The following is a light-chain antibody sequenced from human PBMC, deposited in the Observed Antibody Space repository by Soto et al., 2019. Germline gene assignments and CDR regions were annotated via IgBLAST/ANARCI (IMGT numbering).Light chain of an antibody. J-gene: IGKJ1*01. CDR2: AAS. Sequence: DIQMTQSPSSLSASVGDRVTITCRASQSINAHLNWSQQKPGKAPQLLIYAASNLQSGVPSRFSGSGSGTDFTLTISSLQPEDFATYYCQQTYSMPWTFGQGTKVDIK. V-gene: IGKV1-39*01. CDR1: QSINAH. CDR3: QQTYSMPWT.